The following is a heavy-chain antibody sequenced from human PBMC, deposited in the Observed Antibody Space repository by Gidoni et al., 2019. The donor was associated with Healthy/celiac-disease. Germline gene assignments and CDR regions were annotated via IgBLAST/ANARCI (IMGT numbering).Heavy chain of an antibody. V-gene: IGHV3-23*01. CDR3: AKVAYDFWSGYYAS. CDR2: ISGSGGRT. D-gene: IGHD3-3*01. J-gene: IGHJ5*02. CDR1: GFTFRSYA. Sequence: EVQLLESGGGLVQPGGSLRLSCAASGFTFRSYAMSWVRQAPGKGLEWVSAISGSGGRTYYADSVKGRFTISRDNSKNTLYLQMNSLRAEDTAVDYCAKVAYDFWSGYYASWGQGTLVTVSS.